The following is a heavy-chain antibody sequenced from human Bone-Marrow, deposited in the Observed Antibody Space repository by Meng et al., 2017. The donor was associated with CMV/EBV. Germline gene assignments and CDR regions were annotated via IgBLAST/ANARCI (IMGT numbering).Heavy chain of an antibody. Sequence: GPLRLSCAASGFTFSSYWMSWVRQPPGKGLEWIGEINHSGSTNYNPSLKSRVIMSLDTSKNQVSLKVSSVTAADTAVYYCARVMRREYLFSRYSWFDPWGQGTLVTVSS. CDR1: GFTFSSYW. CDR2: INHSGST. D-gene: IGHD2/OR15-2a*01. V-gene: IGHV4-34*01. CDR3: ARVMRREYLFSRYSWFDP. J-gene: IGHJ5*02.